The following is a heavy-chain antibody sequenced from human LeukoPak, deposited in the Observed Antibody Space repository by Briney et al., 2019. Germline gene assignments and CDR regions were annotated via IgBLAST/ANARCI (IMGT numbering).Heavy chain of an antibody. CDR3: ASETGYGSGGYPFDY. J-gene: IGHJ4*02. CDR1: GFTFSNAW. D-gene: IGHD3-10*01. V-gene: IGHV3-33*08. Sequence: GGSLRLSCAASGFTFSNAWMSWIRQAPGKGLEWVSTIGFDGTSEHYADSVKGRFIISRDDSKNTLYLQMNSLTVEDTAVYYCASETGYGSGGYPFDYWGQGTLVTVSS. CDR2: IGFDGTSE.